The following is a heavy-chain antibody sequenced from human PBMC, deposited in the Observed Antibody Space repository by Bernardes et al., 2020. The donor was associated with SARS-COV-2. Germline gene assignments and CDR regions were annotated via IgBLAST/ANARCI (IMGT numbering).Heavy chain of an antibody. CDR1: GFTFSKYA. D-gene: IGHD1-26*01. CDR3: AKDVEPTTTGDSFDY. CDR2: ISGSGDST. Sequence: GGSLRLSCAASGFTFSKYAMTWVRQAPGKGLEWVSSISGSGDSTYYADSVKGRFTISRDNSKSSLYLQMNSLRAEDTAVYYCAKDVEPTTTGDSFDYWGQGTLVTVSS. J-gene: IGHJ4*02. V-gene: IGHV3-23*01.